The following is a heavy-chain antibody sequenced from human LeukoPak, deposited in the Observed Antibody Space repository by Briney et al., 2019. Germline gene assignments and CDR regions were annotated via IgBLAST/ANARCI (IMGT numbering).Heavy chain of an antibody. CDR3: ARRRSSSLAFDI. CDR1: GGSISSYY. V-gene: IGHV4-59*01. CDR2: IYYSGST. J-gene: IGHJ3*02. Sequence: SQTLSLTCTVSGGSISSYYWSWIRQPPGKGLEWIGYIYYSGSTNYNPSLKSRVTISVDTSKNQFSLKLSSVTAADTAVYYCARRRSSSLAFDIWGQGTMVTVSS. D-gene: IGHD6-6*01.